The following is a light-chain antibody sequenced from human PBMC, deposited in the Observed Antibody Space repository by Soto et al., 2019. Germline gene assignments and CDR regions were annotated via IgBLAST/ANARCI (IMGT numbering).Light chain of an antibody. V-gene: IGLV2-14*01. J-gene: IGLJ3*02. CDR1: SSDVGGYNY. CDR3: SSYTSSSTLWV. Sequence: QSALTQPASVSGSPGLSITISCTGTSSDVGGYNYVSWYQQHPGKAPKLMIYEVSNRPSGVSNRFSGSKSGNTASLTISGLQAEDEADYYCSSYTSSSTLWVFGGGNKLTVL. CDR2: EVS.